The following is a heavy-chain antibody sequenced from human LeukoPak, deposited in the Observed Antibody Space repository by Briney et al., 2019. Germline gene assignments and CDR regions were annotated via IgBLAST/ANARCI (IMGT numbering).Heavy chain of an antibody. Sequence: ASVKVSCKASGYTFTGYYMHWVRQAPGQGLEWMGWINPNSGGTNYAQKFQGRVTMTRDTSISTAYMELNSLRAEDTAVYYCARGRWDSSGWFPSFDYWGQGTLVTVSS. CDR3: ARGRWDSSGWFPSFDY. CDR2: INPNSGGT. V-gene: IGHV1-2*02. CDR1: GYTFTGYY. J-gene: IGHJ4*02. D-gene: IGHD6-19*01.